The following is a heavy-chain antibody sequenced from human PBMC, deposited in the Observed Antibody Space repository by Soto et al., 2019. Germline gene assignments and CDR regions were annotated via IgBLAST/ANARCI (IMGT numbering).Heavy chain of an antibody. CDR1: GGTFSSYA. CDR3: AREGGLRQLGYYGMDV. CDR2: IIPIFGTA. D-gene: IGHD3-3*01. V-gene: IGHV1-69*06. J-gene: IGHJ6*02. Sequence: QVQLVQSGAEVKKPGSSVKVSCKASGGTFSSYAISWVRQAPGQGLEWMGGIIPIFGTANYAQKFQSRVTITADKSTSTAYMELSSLRSEDTAVYYCAREGGLRQLGYYGMDVWGQGTTVTVSS.